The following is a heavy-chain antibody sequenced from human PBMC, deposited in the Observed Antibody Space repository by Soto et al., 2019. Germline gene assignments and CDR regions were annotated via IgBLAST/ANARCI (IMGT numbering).Heavy chain of an antibody. V-gene: IGHV3-30*04. CDR2: ISYDGRKT. J-gene: IGHJ4*02. Sequence: GGSLRLSCAASGFTFTAFAMHWVRQAPGKGLEWVAVISYDGRKTHYADSVKGRLTISRDNSKNTVFLQMNSLTTEDTAVYYCAKDRYFDSYSFDYWGQGARVTVSS. CDR3: AKDRYFDSYSFDY. CDR1: GFTFTAFA. D-gene: IGHD3-9*01.